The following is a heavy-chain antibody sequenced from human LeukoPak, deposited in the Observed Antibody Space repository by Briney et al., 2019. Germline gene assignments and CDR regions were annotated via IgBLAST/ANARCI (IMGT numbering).Heavy chain of an antibody. CDR3: ARDWYDSSGYIALGY. J-gene: IGHJ4*02. CDR2: INPNSGGT. D-gene: IGHD3-22*01. V-gene: IGHV1-2*06. CDR1: GYTFTGYY. Sequence: ASVKVSCKASGYTFTGYYMHWVRQAPGQGLEWMGRINPNSGGTNYAQKFQGRVTMTRDTSISTAYMELSRLRSDDTAVYYCARDWYDSSGYIALGYRGQGTLVTVSS.